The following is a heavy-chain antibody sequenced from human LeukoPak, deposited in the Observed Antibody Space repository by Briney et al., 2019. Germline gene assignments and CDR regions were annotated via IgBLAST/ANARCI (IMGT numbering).Heavy chain of an antibody. Sequence: KASETLSLTCTVSRGSVNSGSYYWSWIRQPPGKGLEWIGYISFSGSTNYNPSLKSRVTISVDRSKNQFSLKLSSVTAADTAVYYCARHVSGDYSNFDNWGQGALVTVSS. J-gene: IGHJ4*02. D-gene: IGHD4-17*01. V-gene: IGHV4-61*01. CDR1: RGSVNSGSYY. CDR2: ISFSGST. CDR3: ARHVSGDYSNFDN.